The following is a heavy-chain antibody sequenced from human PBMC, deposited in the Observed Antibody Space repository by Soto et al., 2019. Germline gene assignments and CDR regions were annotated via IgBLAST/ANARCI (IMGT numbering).Heavy chain of an antibody. V-gene: IGHV1-8*01. CDR3: ARVGRGTSGYFDY. CDR1: GYTFTSYD. CDR2: MNPNTGNA. Sequence: VQLVQSGAEVKKPGASVKVSCKASGYTFTSYDIHWVRQAPGQGLEWMGWMNPNTGNAASAQKFQGRVTMTRNTSISTAYMQLSSLRSEDTAVYFCARVGRGTSGYFDYWGQGTLVTVSS. J-gene: IGHJ4*02. D-gene: IGHD6-19*01.